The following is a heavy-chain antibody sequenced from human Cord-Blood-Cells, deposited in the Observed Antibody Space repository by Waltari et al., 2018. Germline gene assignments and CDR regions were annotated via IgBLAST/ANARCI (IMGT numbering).Heavy chain of an antibody. V-gene: IGHV1-2*02. D-gene: IGHD2-2*03. Sequence: QVQLVQSGAEVKKPGASVKVSCKASGYTFTGYYMHWVRQAPGQGLDLMGWINPNRCGTNYAQNLQGMVTMTRDTSISTAYMELSRLRSDDTSVYYCARVDIVVVPAAISYFDYWGQGTLFTVSS. CDR1: GYTFTGYY. CDR2: INPNRCGT. J-gene: IGHJ4*02. CDR3: ARVDIVVVPAAISYFDY.